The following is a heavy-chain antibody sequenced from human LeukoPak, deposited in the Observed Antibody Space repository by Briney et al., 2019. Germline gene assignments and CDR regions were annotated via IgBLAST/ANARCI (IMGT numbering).Heavy chain of an antibody. J-gene: IGHJ4*02. V-gene: IGHV6-1*01. CDR3: ARGSSSSSWYFDY. CDR2: TYYRSKWYN. D-gene: IGHD6-13*01. Sequence: SQTLSLTCAISGDSVSSNSGTWTWIRQYPSRGLEWLGRTYYRSKWYNDYAVSVKSRITINPDTSKNQFSLQLNSMTPEDTAVYYCARGSSSSSWYFDYWGQGTLVTVSS. CDR1: GDSVSSNSGT.